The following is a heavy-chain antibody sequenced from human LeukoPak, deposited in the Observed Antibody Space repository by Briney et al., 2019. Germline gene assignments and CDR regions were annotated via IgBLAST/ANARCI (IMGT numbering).Heavy chain of an antibody. CDR2: IHTGGST. Sequence: SETLSLTCTVSGGSISSYYWSWIRQPAGKGLEWIGRIHTGGSTNYNPSLKSRVTMSVDTSKNQFSLKLSSVTAADTAVYYCARDQTGQRNYYAGGIYYYYGMDVWGQGTTVTVSS. D-gene: IGHD3-22*01. V-gene: IGHV4-4*07. J-gene: IGHJ6*02. CDR3: ARDQTGQRNYYAGGIYYYYGMDV. CDR1: GGSISSYY.